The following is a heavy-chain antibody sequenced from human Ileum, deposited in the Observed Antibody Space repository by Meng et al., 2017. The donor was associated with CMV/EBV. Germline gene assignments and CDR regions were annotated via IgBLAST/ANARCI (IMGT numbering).Heavy chain of an antibody. CDR2: INYRGSI. CDR1: ADSFTGYH. J-gene: IGHJ4*02. D-gene: IGHD7-27*01. Sequence: QVQLPQVGAEVLTPSETLSLTHTVSADSFTGYHWTWIRQPPGKGPEWIGEINYRGSIHYNPSLESRVTISLDMSTNQLSLKLNSVTAADTAVYYCVRGNWVSDFWGQGTLVTVSS. V-gene: IGHV4-34*01. CDR3: VRGNWVSDF.